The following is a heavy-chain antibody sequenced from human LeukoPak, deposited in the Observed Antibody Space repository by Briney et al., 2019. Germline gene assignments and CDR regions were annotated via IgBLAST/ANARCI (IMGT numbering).Heavy chain of an antibody. CDR2: INHSGGT. CDR3: ARVSDIMISFGGAISYFDY. V-gene: IGHV4-34*01. Sequence: SETLSLTCTLYGDSLNDSYWSWIRQPPGKGLEWIGEINHSGGTHYTPSLWSRLTVSIDTSKNKFSLQLTSATAADTGVYFCARVSDIMISFGGAISYFDYWGQGALVTVSS. CDR1: GDSLNDSY. J-gene: IGHJ4*02. D-gene: IGHD3-16*02.